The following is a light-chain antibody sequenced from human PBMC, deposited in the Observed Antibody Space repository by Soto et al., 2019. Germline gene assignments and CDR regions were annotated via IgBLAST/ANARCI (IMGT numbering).Light chain of an antibody. V-gene: IGKV1-12*01. Sequence: DIQMTQSPSSVSASVGDIVTITCRASQGISNWLAWYQQKPGKAPKLLIYAASSLQSGVPSRVSGSGSGTDFTLTISSLQPEDFATYSCQQGNSFPVTFGQGTRLEIK. CDR3: QQGNSFPVT. CDR2: AAS. J-gene: IGKJ5*01. CDR1: QGISNW.